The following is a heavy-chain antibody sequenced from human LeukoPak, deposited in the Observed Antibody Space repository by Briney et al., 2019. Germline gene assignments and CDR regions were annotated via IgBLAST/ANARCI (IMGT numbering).Heavy chain of an antibody. CDR2: IYSGGNT. D-gene: IGHD1-26*01. J-gene: IGHJ4*02. CDR1: GFTFSSNA. Sequence: GGSLRLSCAASGFTFSSNAMSWVRQAPGRGLEWVSVIYSGGNTYYADSVNGRFTISRDHSRNTLYLQMNSMRADDTDVYYCARDSGATVGYFDYWGQGTLVTVSS. V-gene: IGHV3-66*01. CDR3: ARDSGATVGYFDY.